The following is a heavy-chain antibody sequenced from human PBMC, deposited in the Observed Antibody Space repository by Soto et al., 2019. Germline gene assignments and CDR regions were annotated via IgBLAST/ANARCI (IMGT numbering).Heavy chain of an antibody. CDR2: IYSGGST. CDR1: GFTVSSNY. CDR3: ASPRYASNYYYYYYGMDV. Sequence: GGSLRLSCAASGFTVSSNYMSWVRQAPGKGLEWVSVIYSGGSTYYADSVKGRFTISRDNSKNTLYLQMNSLRAEDTAVYYFASPRYASNYYYYYYGMDVWGQGTTVTVSS. D-gene: IGHD2-8*01. V-gene: IGHV3-53*01. J-gene: IGHJ6*02.